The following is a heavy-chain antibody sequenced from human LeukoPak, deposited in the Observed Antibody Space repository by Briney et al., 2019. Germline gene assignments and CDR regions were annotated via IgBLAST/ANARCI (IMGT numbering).Heavy chain of an antibody. Sequence: GGSLRLSCAASGFTFDDYGMSWVRQAPGKGLEWISGIKWNGDSTGYADSVKGRFTISRDNAKNFLHLQMNSLRAEDTALYYCARDMGSGYYFAEDYWGQGTLVTVSS. J-gene: IGHJ4*02. D-gene: IGHD3-22*01. V-gene: IGHV3-20*04. CDR3: ARDMGSGYYFAEDY. CDR2: IKWNGDST. CDR1: GFTFDDYG.